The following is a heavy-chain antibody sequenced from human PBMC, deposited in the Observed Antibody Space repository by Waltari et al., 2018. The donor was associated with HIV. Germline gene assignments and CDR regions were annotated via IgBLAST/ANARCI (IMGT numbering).Heavy chain of an antibody. CDR2: IRSKAYGGTT. CDR3: TRARYYDSSGYYHFGY. V-gene: IGHV3-49*03. J-gene: IGHJ4*02. D-gene: IGHD3-22*01. Sequence: EVQLVESGGGLVQPGRSLRLTCTASGFTFGDYAMSWFRQAPGKGLEWVGFIRSKAYGGTTEYAASVKGRVTISRDDSKSIAYLQMNSLKTEDTAVYYCTRARYYDSSGYYHFGYWGQGTLVTVSS. CDR1: GFTFGDYA.